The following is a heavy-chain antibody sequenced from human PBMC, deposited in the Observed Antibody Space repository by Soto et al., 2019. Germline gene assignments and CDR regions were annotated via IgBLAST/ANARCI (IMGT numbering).Heavy chain of an antibody. J-gene: IGHJ4*02. CDR3: ARFPAYRGDY. CDR2: ISSSANTI. Sequence: QVQLVESGGGLVKPGGSLRLSCAASGIIFSDYYMSWIRRAPGKGLEWLSAISSSANTIYYADSVKVRFTISRDNAKNSLYLQMNSLRAEDTAVYYCARFPAYRGDYWGQGTLVTVSS. D-gene: IGHD2-21*01. V-gene: IGHV3-11*01. CDR1: GIIFSDYY.